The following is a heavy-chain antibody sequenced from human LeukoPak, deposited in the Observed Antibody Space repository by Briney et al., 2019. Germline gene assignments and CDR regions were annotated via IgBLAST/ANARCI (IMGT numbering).Heavy chain of an antibody. Sequence: SETLSLTCSVSGGAISSGSYYWGWIRQPPGKGLEWIGSIYYNGNTHYDPSLKSRVSISVDTSKNQFSLKLSSVTAADTAVYYCARGAIPGRMAAAGKSWFDPWGQGTLVTVSS. CDR2: IYYNGNT. V-gene: IGHV4-39*01. J-gene: IGHJ5*02. CDR1: GGAISSGSYY. D-gene: IGHD6-13*01. CDR3: ARGAIPGRMAAAGKSWFDP.